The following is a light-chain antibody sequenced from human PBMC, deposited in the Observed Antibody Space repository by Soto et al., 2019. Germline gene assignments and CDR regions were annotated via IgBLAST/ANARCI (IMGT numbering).Light chain of an antibody. Sequence: DIQLTQSPSFLSASVGDRVTITCRASQGISSYLAWYQQPPGKAPKLLIYGASTLQRGVSSRFSGSASGTEFTLTISSLQPEDFATYYCQHLNTYPRTFGQGTKLEVK. V-gene: IGKV1-9*01. CDR1: QGISSY. CDR2: GAS. CDR3: QHLNTYPRT. J-gene: IGKJ2*01.